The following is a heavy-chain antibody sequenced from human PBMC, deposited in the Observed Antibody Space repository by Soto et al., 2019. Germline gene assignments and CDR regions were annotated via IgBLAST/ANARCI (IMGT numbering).Heavy chain of an antibody. Sequence: QMQLVQSGPEVKKPGTSMKVSCKASGFTFSSSAVQWVRQARGQRLEWIGWIVVGSGHTNYAQQFQERVTITRDMSTSTAYMELSSLRSEDTAVYYCAADSRHCSGGNCEDYWGQGTLVTVSS. D-gene: IGHD2-15*01. CDR1: GFTFSSSA. J-gene: IGHJ4*02. CDR2: IVVGSGHT. V-gene: IGHV1-58*01. CDR3: AADSRHCSGGNCEDY.